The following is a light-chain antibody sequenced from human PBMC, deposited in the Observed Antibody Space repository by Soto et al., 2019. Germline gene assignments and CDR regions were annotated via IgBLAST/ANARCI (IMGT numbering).Light chain of an antibody. J-gene: IGLJ3*02. V-gene: IGLV2-23*01. CDR1: SSDVGSYNL. CDR3: CSYAGSRV. Sequence: QSALTQPASVSGSPGQSITISCTGTSSDVGSYNLVAWYQQHPGKAPKLMIYEGSKRPPGVSTRFSGSKSGNTASLTISGLQAEDEADYYCCSYAGSRVFGGGTKVTVL. CDR2: EGS.